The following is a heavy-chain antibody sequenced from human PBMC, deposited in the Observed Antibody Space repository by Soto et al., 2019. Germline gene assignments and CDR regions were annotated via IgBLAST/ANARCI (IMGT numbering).Heavy chain of an antibody. Sequence: SETLSLTCAVYGGSFSGYYWTWSRQPPGTGLEWIGEINHSGSTNYNPSLKSRVTISVDTSKNQFSLKLTSVTAADTAVYYCARDKITGLSDYWGQGTLFTVAS. CDR1: GGSFSGYY. J-gene: IGHJ4*02. D-gene: IGHD2-8*02. V-gene: IGHV4-34*01. CDR3: ARDKITGLSDY. CDR2: INHSGST.